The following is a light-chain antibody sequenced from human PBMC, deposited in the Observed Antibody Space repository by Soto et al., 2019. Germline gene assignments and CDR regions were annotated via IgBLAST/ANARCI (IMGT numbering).Light chain of an antibody. CDR2: GAS. J-gene: IGKJ1*01. V-gene: IGKV3-20*01. CDR3: QQYGTSLSWT. Sequence: PGDRATLSCRASQRVSDNALAWYQQKPGQAPRLLVYGASIRATGIPDRFSGRGSGTDFTLTVSRLEPDDSAVYYCQQYGTSLSWTFGQGTKVEIK. CDR1: QRVSDNA.